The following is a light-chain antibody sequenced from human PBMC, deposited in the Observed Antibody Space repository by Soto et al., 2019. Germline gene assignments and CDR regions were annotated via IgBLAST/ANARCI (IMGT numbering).Light chain of an antibody. CDR2: DTT. V-gene: IGLV7-46*01. Sequence: QAVVTQDPSLTVSPGGTVTLTCGSSTGAVTSGHYPYWFQQKPDQAPRTLIYDTTKKYSWTPARFSGSFLGGKAALTLSGAQPEDEAEYYCLLFYSGARIFGRGTKLTVL. J-gene: IGLJ2*01. CDR3: LLFYSGARI. CDR1: TGAVTSGHY.